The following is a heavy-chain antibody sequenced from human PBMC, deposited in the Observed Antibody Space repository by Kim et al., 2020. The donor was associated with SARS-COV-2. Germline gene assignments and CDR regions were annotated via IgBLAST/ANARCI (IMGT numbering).Heavy chain of an antibody. J-gene: IGHJ4*02. CDR2: VNNGGNA. Sequence: GGSLRLSCAASGFTFSRYAMSWVRQAPGKGPEWIAAVNNGGNAYYANSAKGRFTVSRDNNRNTLDLQMNSLTAEDTALYFCAKDHPSSGWPTFDSWGQGTLVTSPQ. D-gene: IGHD6-19*01. CDR3: AKDHPSSGWPTFDS. CDR1: GFTFSRYA. V-gene: IGHV3-23*01.